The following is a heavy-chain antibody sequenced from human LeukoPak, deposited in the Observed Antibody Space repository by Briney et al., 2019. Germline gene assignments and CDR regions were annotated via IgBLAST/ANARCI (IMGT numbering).Heavy chain of an antibody. D-gene: IGHD3-22*01. Sequence: EASVKVSCKASGYTFTSYGMSWVRQAPGQGLEWMGCISAYNGNTNYAQKLEGRVNMTTDPSTSTAYMELRSLRSDATAVYYCAREDYYGGAFDIWGQGTMVTVSS. CDR1: GYTFTSYG. V-gene: IGHV1-18*01. J-gene: IGHJ3*02. CDR3: AREDYYGGAFDI. CDR2: ISAYNGNT.